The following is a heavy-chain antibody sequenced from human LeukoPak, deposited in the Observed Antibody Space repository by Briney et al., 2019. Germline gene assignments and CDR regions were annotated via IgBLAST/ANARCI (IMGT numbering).Heavy chain of an antibody. J-gene: IGHJ6*03. CDR2: VYTRGTP. CDR1: GRSVSSYY. Sequence: SQTLSLACPVAGRSVSSYYWRWIRQPARESLEWIGRVYTRGTPNYNPSLKSRVTMSGDTSKNQCSLKLSSVTAADTAVYYCARDNGMVRGVIYYYYMDVWGKGTTVTVSS. V-gene: IGHV4-4*07. D-gene: IGHD3-10*01. CDR3: ARDNGMVRGVIYYYYMDV.